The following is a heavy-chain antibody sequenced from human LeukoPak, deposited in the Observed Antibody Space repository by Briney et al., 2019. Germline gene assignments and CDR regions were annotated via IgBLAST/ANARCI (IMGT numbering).Heavy chain of an antibody. CDR2: IYTSGST. CDR3: ARVMRYYDILTGYEIFYFDY. D-gene: IGHD3-9*01. CDR1: GGSISSYY. Sequence: PSETLSLTCTVSGGSISSYYWSWIRQPAGKGLEWIGRIYTSGSTNYNPSLKSRVTMSVDTSKNQFSLKLSSVTPADTAVYYCARVMRYYDILTGYEIFYFDYWGQGTLVTVSS. V-gene: IGHV4-4*07. J-gene: IGHJ4*02.